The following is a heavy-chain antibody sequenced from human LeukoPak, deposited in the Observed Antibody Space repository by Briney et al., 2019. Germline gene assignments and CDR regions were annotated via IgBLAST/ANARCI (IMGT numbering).Heavy chain of an antibody. Sequence: SVKVSCKASGGTFSSYTISWVRQAPGQGLEWMGRIIPILGIANYAQKFQGRVTITADKSTSTAYMELSSLRSEDTAVYYCAIRYGSGSSYFDYWGQVTLVTVSS. CDR2: IIPILGIA. V-gene: IGHV1-69*02. CDR1: GGTFSSYT. J-gene: IGHJ4*02. CDR3: AIRYGSGSSYFDY. D-gene: IGHD3-10*01.